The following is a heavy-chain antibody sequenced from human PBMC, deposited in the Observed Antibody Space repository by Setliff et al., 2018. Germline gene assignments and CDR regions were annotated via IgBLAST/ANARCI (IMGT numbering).Heavy chain of an antibody. Sequence: WASVKVSCKASGYTFNFYGMHWVRQAPGQRPEWMGWINTDSGNTRYSQKFQGRVTIARDTSASTAYMELSSLTSEDTAVYFCARGSRGFDYWGQGALVTVSS. CDR3: ARGSRGFDY. CDR2: INTDSGNT. CDR1: GYTFNFYG. V-gene: IGHV1-3*04. J-gene: IGHJ4*02.